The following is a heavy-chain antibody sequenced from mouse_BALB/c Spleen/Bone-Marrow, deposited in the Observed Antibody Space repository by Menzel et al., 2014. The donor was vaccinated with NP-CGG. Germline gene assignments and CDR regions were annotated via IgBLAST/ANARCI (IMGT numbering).Heavy chain of an antibody. CDR1: GYAFTNYL. J-gene: IGHJ4*01. CDR3: ARSIYDGYSEAMDY. Sequence: VMLVESGTDLVRPGTSVKVSCKASGYAFTNYLIEWIKQRPGQGLEWIGVINPGSGGTNYNERFKGKATLTADKSSSTAYMQLSSLTSDDSAVYFCARSIYDGYSEAMDYWGQGTSVTVSS. CDR2: INPGSGGT. V-gene: IGHV1-54*03. D-gene: IGHD2-3*01.